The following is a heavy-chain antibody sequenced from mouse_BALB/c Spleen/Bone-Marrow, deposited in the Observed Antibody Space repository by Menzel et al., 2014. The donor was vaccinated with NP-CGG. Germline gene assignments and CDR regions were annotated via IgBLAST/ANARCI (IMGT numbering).Heavy chain of an antibody. CDR2: IYPGSGST. J-gene: IGHJ2*01. Sequence: LKDSGSELVRPGASVKLSCKASGYTFTSYWMHWVKRRPGQGLEWIGNIYPGSGSTNYDEKFKSKATLTVDTSSSTAYMQLSSLTSEDSAVYYCTNHYFDYWGQGTTLTVSS. V-gene: IGHV1S22*01. CDR3: TNHYFDY. CDR1: GYTFTSYW.